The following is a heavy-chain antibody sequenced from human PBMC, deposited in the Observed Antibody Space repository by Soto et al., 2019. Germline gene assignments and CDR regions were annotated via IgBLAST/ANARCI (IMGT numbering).Heavy chain of an antibody. Sequence: PSETLSLTCTASGASINSYYWSWILQPPGKGLEWIGYIHSSGSANYNPSLKSRVTMSVDTSKNQFSLEVHSVTAADTAAYSCARYYCAASCFFFNHWVQGALVTVSA. CDR1: GASINSYY. CDR3: ARYYCAASCFFFNH. J-gene: IGHJ4*02. D-gene: IGHD2-8*02. CDR2: IHSSGSA. V-gene: IGHV4-59*08.